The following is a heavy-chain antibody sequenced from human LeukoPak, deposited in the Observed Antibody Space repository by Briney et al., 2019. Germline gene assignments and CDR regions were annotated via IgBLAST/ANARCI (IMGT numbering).Heavy chain of an antibody. D-gene: IGHD2-15*01. CDR2: IIPIFGTA. Sequence: SVKVSCKASGGTFSSYAISWVRQAPGLGLEWMGGIIPIFGTANYAQKFQGRVTITADKSTSTAYMELSSLRSEDTAVYYCARVRASEYCSGGSCYSEYYYYYYYMDVWGKGTTVTVSS. CDR3: ARVRASEYCSGGSCYSEYYYYYYYMDV. J-gene: IGHJ6*03. V-gene: IGHV1-69*06. CDR1: GGTFSSYA.